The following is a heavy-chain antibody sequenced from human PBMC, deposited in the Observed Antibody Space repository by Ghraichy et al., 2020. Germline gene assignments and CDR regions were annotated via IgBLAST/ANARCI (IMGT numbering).Heavy chain of an antibody. CDR2: ITPFNGNT. D-gene: IGHD3-3*01. Sequence: SVKVSCKASGYTFTYRYLHWVRQAPGQALEWMGWITPFNGNTNYAQRLQDRVTITRDRSMSTAFMELSSLTSEDTAMYYCASHSNDFPRAQYYGMDVWGQGTPVTVSS. J-gene: IGHJ6*02. CDR1: GYTFTYRY. CDR3: ASHSNDFPRAQYYGMDV. V-gene: IGHV1-45*02.